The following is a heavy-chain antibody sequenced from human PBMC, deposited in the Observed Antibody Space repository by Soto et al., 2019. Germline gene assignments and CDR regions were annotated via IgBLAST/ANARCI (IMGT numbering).Heavy chain of an antibody. V-gene: IGHV3-23*01. CDR1: GFAFSSYA. J-gene: IGHJ4*02. CDR2: ISGSGGST. CDR3: AKDDFWLAGPLYFDY. Sequence: GGSLRLSCAASGFAFSSYAMSWVRQAPGKGLEWVSAISGSGGSTYYADSVKGRFTISRDNSKNTLYLQMNSLRAEDTAVYYCAKDDFWLAGPLYFDYWGQGTLVTVSS. D-gene: IGHD3-3*01.